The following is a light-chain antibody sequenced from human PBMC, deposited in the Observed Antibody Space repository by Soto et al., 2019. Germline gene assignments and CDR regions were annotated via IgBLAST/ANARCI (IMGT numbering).Light chain of an antibody. CDR1: QGISNY. J-gene: IGKJ3*01. CDR3: QKYDRAPFT. CDR2: GAS. Sequence: DIQMTQSPSSLSAYLGDRVTITCRASQGISNYLAWYQQKPGRLPKLLLFGASTLQSGVPARFSGSGSGTIFTLTINGLLPEDVATYYCQKYDRAPFTFGPGTKVAIK. V-gene: IGKV1-27*01.